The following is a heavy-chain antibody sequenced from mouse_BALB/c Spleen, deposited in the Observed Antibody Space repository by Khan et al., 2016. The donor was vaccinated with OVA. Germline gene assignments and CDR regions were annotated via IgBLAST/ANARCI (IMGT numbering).Heavy chain of an antibody. CDR1: GFSLTSYG. CDR3: SRNYGNYVEDFDV. D-gene: IGHD2-1*01. Sequence: QVQLKESGPGLVAPSQSLSITCTVSGFSLTSYGVHWVRQPPGKGLEWLGIIWAGGSRNYNSALMSRLRISKDNSKSQVFLKMNSLQTDYTAIYYCSRNYGNYVEDFDVWGAGTTVTVSS. J-gene: IGHJ1*01. CDR2: IWAGGSR. V-gene: IGHV2-9*02.